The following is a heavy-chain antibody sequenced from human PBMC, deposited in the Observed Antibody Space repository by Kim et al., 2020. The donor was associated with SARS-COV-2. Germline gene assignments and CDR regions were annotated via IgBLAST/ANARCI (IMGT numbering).Heavy chain of an antibody. J-gene: IGHJ3*02. Sequence: SETLSLTCTVSGGSISSRSYYWGWIRQPPGKGLEWIGSIYYSGTTYYSPSLKSRVTISVDTSKNQFSLKLTSVTAADTAVYYCARRAIQDPRDAFDIWGQGTTVTVSS. V-gene: IGHV4-39*01. CDR2: IYYSGTT. CDR1: GGSISSRSYY. CDR3: ARRAIQDPRDAFDI. D-gene: IGHD2-21*01.